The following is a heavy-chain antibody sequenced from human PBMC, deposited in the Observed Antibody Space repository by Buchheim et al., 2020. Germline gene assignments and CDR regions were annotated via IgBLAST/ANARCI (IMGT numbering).Heavy chain of an antibody. D-gene: IGHD3-10*01. CDR1: GYTFTSYY. V-gene: IGHV1-46*01. CDR3: ARAQFITMVRGVTVYYGMDV. CDR2: INPSGGST. J-gene: IGHJ6*02. Sequence: QVQLVQSGAEVKKPGASVKVSCKASGYTFTSYYMHWVRQAPGQGLEWMGIINPSGGSTSYAQKFQGRVTMTRDTSTSTVYMELSSLRSEDTAVYYCARAQFITMVRGVTVYYGMDVWGQGTT.